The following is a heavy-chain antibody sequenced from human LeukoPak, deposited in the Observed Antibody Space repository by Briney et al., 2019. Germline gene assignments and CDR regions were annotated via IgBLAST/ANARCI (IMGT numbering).Heavy chain of an antibody. Sequence: ASVKVSCKAFGYTFSRYGVSWVRQAPGQGLEWIGWISGSNGNTNYAQNFQDRLTVTTDSSTSTAYMELRSLRSDDTAVYYCARDNDSRGPPHFDYWGQGTLVTVSS. CDR3: ARDNDSRGPPHFDY. J-gene: IGHJ4*02. V-gene: IGHV1-18*01. CDR1: GYTFSRYG. D-gene: IGHD3-16*01. CDR2: ISGSNGNT.